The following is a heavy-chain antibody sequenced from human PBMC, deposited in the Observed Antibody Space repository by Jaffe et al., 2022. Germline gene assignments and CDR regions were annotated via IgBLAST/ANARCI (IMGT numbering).Heavy chain of an antibody. V-gene: IGHV3-23*01. CDR1: GFTFSSYA. J-gene: IGHJ6*03. CDR2: ISGSGGST. CDR3: AKVSPYDFWSGYQPYYYMDV. Sequence: EVQLLESGGGLVQPGGSLRLSCAASGFTFSSYAMSWVRQAPGKGLEWVSAISGSGGSTYYADSVKGRFTISRDNSKNTLYLQMNSLRAEDTAVYYCAKVSPYDFWSGYQPYYYMDVWGKGTTVTVSS. D-gene: IGHD3-3*01.